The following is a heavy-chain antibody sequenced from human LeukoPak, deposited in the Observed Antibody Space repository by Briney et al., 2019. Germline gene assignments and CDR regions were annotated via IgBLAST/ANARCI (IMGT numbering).Heavy chain of an antibody. Sequence: GRSLRLSCAASGFTFSSYGMHWVRQAPGKGLEWVAVIWYDGSNKYYADSVKGRFTISRDNSKNTLYLQMNSLRAEDTAVYYCAFEYSSSSEYFQNWGQGTLVTVSS. D-gene: IGHD6-6*01. J-gene: IGHJ1*01. CDR1: GFTFSSYG. CDR2: IWYDGSNK. V-gene: IGHV3-33*01. CDR3: AFEYSSSSEYFQN.